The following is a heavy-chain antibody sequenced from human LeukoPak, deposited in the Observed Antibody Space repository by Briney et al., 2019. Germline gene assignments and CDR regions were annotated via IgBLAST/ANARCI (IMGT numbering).Heavy chain of an antibody. CDR3: ARGLGSGWYEDY. V-gene: IGHV3-48*02. D-gene: IGHD6-19*01. J-gene: IGHJ4*02. CDR2: ISSGSSSI. Sequence: GGSLRLSCAVSGFTFSSYSMNWVRQAPGQGLEWVSYISSGSSSIYYADSVKGRFTISRDNAKNSLYLQMNSLRDEDTAVYYCARGLGSGWYEDYWGQGTLVTVSS. CDR1: GFTFSSYS.